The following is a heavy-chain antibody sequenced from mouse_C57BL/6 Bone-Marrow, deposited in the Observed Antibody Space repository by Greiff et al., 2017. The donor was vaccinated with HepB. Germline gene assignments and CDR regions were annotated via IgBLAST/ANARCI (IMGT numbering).Heavy chain of an antibody. D-gene: IGHD1-1*01. V-gene: IGHV1-82*01. CDR3: ARGVAPFDY. Sequence: QVQLQQSGPELVKPGASVKISCKASGYAFSSSWMNWVKQRPGKGLEWIGRIYPGDGDTNYNGKFKGEATLTADKSSSTAYMQLSSLTSEDSAVYFCARGVAPFDYWGQGTTLTVSS. J-gene: IGHJ2*01. CDR2: IYPGDGDT. CDR1: GYAFSSSW.